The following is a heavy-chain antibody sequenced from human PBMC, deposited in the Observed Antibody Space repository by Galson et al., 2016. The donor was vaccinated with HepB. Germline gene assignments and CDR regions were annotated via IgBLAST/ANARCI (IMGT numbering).Heavy chain of an antibody. V-gene: IGHV4-4*07. D-gene: IGHD6-19*01. J-gene: IGHJ6*03. CDR3: ARGTHITVAGTAYYFYLDV. CDR1: GGSISGYS. Sequence: SETLSLTCTVSGGSISGYSWNWVRLPAGKGLEWIGRVYISGGTSYKPSLNSRVTMSVDTSKNHFSLQLTSVTAADTAVYYCARGTHITVAGTAYYFYLDVWGKGTTVTVSS. CDR2: VYISGGT.